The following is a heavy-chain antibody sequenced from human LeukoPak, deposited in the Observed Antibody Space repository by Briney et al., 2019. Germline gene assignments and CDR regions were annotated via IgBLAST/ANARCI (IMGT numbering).Heavy chain of an antibody. CDR2: VYYSGST. V-gene: IGHV4-39*07. CDR3: ARNHPYYYNSGYYFDY. D-gene: IGHD3-22*01. J-gene: IGHJ4*02. Sequence: SETLSLTCTVSGGSINSSSYYWGWIRQPPGKGLEWIGSVYYSGSTYYNPSLKSRVTISVDTSKNQFSLKLSSVTAADTAVYYCARNHPYYYNSGYYFDYWGQGTLVTVSS. CDR1: GGSINSSSYY.